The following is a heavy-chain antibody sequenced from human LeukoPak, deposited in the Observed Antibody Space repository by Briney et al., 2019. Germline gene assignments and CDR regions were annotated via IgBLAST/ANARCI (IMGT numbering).Heavy chain of an antibody. Sequence: SETLSLTCTVSGGSISSSSYYWGWIRQPPGKGLEWIGSIYYSGSTYYNPSLKSRVTISVDTSKNQFSLKLSSVTAADTAVYYCARSFIHCSSSSCYGNWFDPWGQGTLVTVSS. CDR2: IYYSGST. CDR1: GGSISSSSYY. CDR3: ARSFIHCSSSSCYGNWFDP. J-gene: IGHJ5*02. D-gene: IGHD2-2*01. V-gene: IGHV4-39*01.